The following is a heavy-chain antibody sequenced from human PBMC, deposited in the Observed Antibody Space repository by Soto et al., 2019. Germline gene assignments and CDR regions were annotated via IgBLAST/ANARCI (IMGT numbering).Heavy chain of an antibody. D-gene: IGHD3-9*01. V-gene: IGHV4-30-4*01. J-gene: IGHJ4*02. CDR2: IYYSGST. CDR3: ARAPPYDILTGYSTVPHYFDY. Sequence: PSETLSLTCTVSGGSISSGDYYWSWIRQPPGKGLEWIGYIYYSGSTYYNPSLKSRVTISVDTSKNQFSLKLSSVTAADTAVYYCARAPPYDILTGYSTVPHYFDYWGQGTLVTVSS. CDR1: GGSISSGDYY.